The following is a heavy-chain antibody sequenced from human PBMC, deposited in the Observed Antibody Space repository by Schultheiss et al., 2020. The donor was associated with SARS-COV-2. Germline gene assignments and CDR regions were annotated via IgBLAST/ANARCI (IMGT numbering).Heavy chain of an antibody. CDR1: GFTFDDYA. CDR2: ISWNSGSI. D-gene: IGHD1/OR15-1a*01. J-gene: IGHJ4*02. CDR3: ARVGLEEHGY. Sequence: GGSLRLSCAASGFTFDDYAMHWVRQAPGKGLEWVSGISWNSGSIGYADSVKGRFTISRDNAKNSLYLQMNSLRAEDTAVYYCARVGLEEHGYWGQGTLVTVSS. V-gene: IGHV3-9*01.